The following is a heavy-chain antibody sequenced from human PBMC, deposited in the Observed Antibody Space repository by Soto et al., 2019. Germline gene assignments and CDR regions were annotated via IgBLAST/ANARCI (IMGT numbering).Heavy chain of an antibody. CDR2: IYHSGST. Sequence: QLQLQESGSGLVKPSQTLSLTCAVSGGSISSGGYSWSWIRQPPGKGLEWIGYIYHSGSTYYNPSLKSRVTMSVDRSKNQFSLKLSSVTAADTAVYYCATETTVRSGRREYYFDYWGQGTLVTVSS. D-gene: IGHD4-17*01. J-gene: IGHJ4*02. CDR1: GGSISSGGYS. CDR3: ATETTVRSGRREYYFDY. V-gene: IGHV4-30-2*01.